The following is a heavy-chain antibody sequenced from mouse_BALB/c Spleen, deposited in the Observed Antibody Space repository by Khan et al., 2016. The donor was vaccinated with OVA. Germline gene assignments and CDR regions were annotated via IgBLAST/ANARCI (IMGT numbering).Heavy chain of an antibody. CDR1: GFTFSSYG. CDR3: ARGGDWYYGSSPFAY. Sequence: EVELVESGGVLVQPGGSLKLSCAASGFTFSSYGMSWVRQTPDKRLELVGTINSNGGRTYYPASVKGRFTISRDNAKNTLYLQMSRLKSEDTAMYYCARGGDWYYGSSPFAYWGQGTLVTVSA. J-gene: IGHJ3*01. CDR2: INSNGGRT. D-gene: IGHD1-1*01. V-gene: IGHV5-6-3*01.